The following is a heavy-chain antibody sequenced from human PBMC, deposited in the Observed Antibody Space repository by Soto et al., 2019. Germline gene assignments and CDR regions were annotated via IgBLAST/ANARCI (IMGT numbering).Heavy chain of an antibody. CDR1: GYTFTSYD. D-gene: IGHD3-3*01. CDR3: ARERKFDFCRKGLDV. V-gene: IGHV1-8*01. CDR2: MDPNSGST. J-gene: IGHJ6*02. Sequence: QAQLVQSGAEVKKPGASVKVSCKASGYTFTSYDINWVRQAPGQGLEWLGWMDPNSGSTGYAQNFQGRVAKTRNISINTAQVEVRTLRSEDTAVYYCARERKFDFCRKGLDVWGQGATVTVSS.